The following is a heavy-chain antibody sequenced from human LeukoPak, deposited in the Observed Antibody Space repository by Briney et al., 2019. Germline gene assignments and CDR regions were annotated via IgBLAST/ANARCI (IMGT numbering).Heavy chain of an antibody. CDR1: GFTFSSYS. V-gene: IGHV3-21*01. Sequence: PGGSLRLSCAASGFTFSSYSMNWVRQAPGKGLEWVSSISSSSSYIYSADSVKGRFTISRDNAKNSLYLQMNSLRAEDTAVYYCVRDPPRTVPGIDFDYWGQGTLVTVSS. D-gene: IGHD6-19*01. J-gene: IGHJ4*02. CDR3: VRDPPRTVPGIDFDY. CDR2: ISSSSSYI.